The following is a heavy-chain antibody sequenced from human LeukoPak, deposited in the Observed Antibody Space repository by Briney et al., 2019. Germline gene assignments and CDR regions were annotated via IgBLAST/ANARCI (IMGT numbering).Heavy chain of an antibody. CDR1: AFTFSNYV. J-gene: IGHJ6*03. CDR2: ISYDGTNK. CDR3: VRSPTYYNMDV. Sequence: AGGSLRLSCAASAFTFSNYVIHWVRQAPGKGLEWLAVISYDGTNKYYADTVKGRFTISRDHSQSTVDLQRNTLRGADTAVYYCVRSPTYYNMDVWGKGTTVTVSS. V-gene: IGHV3-30*03.